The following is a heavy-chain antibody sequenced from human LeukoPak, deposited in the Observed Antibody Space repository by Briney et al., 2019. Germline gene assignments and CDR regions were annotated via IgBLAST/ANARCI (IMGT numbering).Heavy chain of an antibody. V-gene: IGHV4-59*01. CDR3: ARAIYYGSGSLVFDP. J-gene: IGHJ5*02. D-gene: IGHD3-10*01. CDR2: IYYSGST. Sequence: SETLSLTCTVSGGSISSYYWSWIRQPPGKGLEWIGYIYYSGSTNYNPSLKSRVTISVDTSKNQFSLKLSSVTAADTAVYYCARAIYYGSGSLVFDPWGQGTLVTVSS. CDR1: GGSISSYY.